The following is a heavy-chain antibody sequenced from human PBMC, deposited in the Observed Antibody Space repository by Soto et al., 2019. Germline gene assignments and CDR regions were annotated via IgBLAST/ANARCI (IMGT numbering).Heavy chain of an antibody. D-gene: IGHD5-12*01. Sequence: PGGSLRLSCAASGFTFNYYPMSWVRQAPGKGLEWVSVIGGSGDNTYYADSVKGRFTISRDNSKNTLYLQLNNLRAEDTAVYYCARAQSTAYDPYNYWGQGTLVTVSS. J-gene: IGHJ4*02. CDR1: GFTFNYYP. CDR2: IGGSGDNT. V-gene: IGHV3-23*01. CDR3: ARAQSTAYDPYNY.